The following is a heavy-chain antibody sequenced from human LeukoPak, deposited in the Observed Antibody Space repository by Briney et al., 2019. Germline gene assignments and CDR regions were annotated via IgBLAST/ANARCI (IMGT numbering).Heavy chain of an antibody. CDR2: IYYTGST. CDR3: ARHGSIREGGWWFDP. V-gene: IGHV4-59*08. Sequence: SETLSLTCTVSGGSISSYYWSWIRQPPGKGLEWMGYIYYTGSTNYNASLKSRVTISLDTPNSQISLKLSSVTAADTAVYYCARHGSIREGGWWFDPWGQGTLVTVSS. D-gene: IGHD6-13*01. CDR1: GGSISSYY. J-gene: IGHJ5*02.